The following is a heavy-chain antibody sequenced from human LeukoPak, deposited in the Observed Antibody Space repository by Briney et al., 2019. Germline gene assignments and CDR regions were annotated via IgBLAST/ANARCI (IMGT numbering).Heavy chain of an antibody. CDR2: IFYSGST. CDR1: GGSISSGGYF. D-gene: IGHD3-10*01. Sequence: SETLSLTCTVSGGSISSGGYFWSWIRQHPGRGLEWIGYIFYSGSTYYNPSLKSRVTISVDTSMNQFSLRLSSVTAADTAVYYCAKGSGSSPFDPWGQGTLVTVSS. V-gene: IGHV4-31*03. J-gene: IGHJ5*02. CDR3: AKGSGSSPFDP.